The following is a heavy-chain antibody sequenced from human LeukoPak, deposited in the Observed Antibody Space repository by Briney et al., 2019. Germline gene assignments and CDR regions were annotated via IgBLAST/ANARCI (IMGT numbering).Heavy chain of an antibody. CDR1: GGSFSGYY. D-gene: IGHD2-15*01. J-gene: IGHJ5*02. V-gene: IGHV4-34*01. Sequence: PSETLSLTCAVYGGSFSGYYWSWIRQPPGKGLEWIGEINHSGSTNYNPSLKSRVTISVDTSKNQFSLKLSSVTAADTAVYYCARAKALGYCSGCSCYPRGFDPWGQGTLVTVSS. CDR2: INHSGST. CDR3: ARAKALGYCSGCSCYPRGFDP.